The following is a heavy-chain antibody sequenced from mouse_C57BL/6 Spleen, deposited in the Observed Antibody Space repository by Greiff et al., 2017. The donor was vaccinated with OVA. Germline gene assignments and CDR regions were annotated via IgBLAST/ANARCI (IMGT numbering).Heavy chain of an antibody. CDR1: GFTFSDYG. CDR3: ARGWGDWYFDV. D-gene: IGHD2-3*01. V-gene: IGHV5-17*01. Sequence: DVKLVESGGGLVKPGGSLKLSCAASGFTFSDYGMHWVRQAPEKGLEWVAYISSGSSTIYYADTVKGRFTISRDNAKNTLFLQMTSLRSEDTAMYYCARGWGDWYFDVWGTGTTVTVSS. J-gene: IGHJ1*03. CDR2: ISSGSSTI.